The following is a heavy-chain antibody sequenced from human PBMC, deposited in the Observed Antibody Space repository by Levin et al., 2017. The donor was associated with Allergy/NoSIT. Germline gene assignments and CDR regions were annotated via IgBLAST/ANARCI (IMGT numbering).Heavy chain of an antibody. V-gene: IGHV4-4*07. J-gene: IGHJ4*02. D-gene: IGHD1-26*01. Sequence: SETLSLTCTVSGGSISSYYWSCIRQPAGKGLEWIGRIYSSGNTNYNPSLKSRLTMSVDTSKNQFSLRLSSVTAAGTAVYYCAKSSGRTFGYWGQGTLVPVSS. CDR1: GGSISSYY. CDR2: IYSSGNT. CDR3: AKSSGRTFGY.